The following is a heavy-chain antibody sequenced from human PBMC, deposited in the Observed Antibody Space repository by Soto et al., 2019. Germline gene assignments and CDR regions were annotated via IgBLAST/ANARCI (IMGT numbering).Heavy chain of an antibody. V-gene: IGHV1-69*02. Sequence: QVQLVQSGAEVKKPGSSVKVSCKASGGTFSSYTISWVRQAPGQGLEWMGRIIPILGIANYAQKFQGRVTITADKSTSTAYMELSSLRSEDTAVYYCAKSAAALNWFDPWGQGTLVTVSS. CDR2: IIPILGIA. CDR3: AKSAAALNWFDP. CDR1: GGTFSSYT. J-gene: IGHJ5*02. D-gene: IGHD6-13*01.